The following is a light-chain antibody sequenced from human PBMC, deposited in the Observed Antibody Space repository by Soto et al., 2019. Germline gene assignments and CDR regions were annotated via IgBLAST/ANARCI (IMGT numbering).Light chain of an antibody. Sequence: SVLTQPPSVSGAPGQGVTISCTGRNSNIGAGYDVHWYQQLPGTAPKLLIYGNSNRPSGVPDRFSGSKSVTSASLAITGLQAEDEADYYCQSYDSSLSGSVFGTGTKVTV. V-gene: IGLV1-40*01. CDR2: GNS. CDR1: NSNIGAGYD. J-gene: IGLJ1*01. CDR3: QSYDSSLSGSV.